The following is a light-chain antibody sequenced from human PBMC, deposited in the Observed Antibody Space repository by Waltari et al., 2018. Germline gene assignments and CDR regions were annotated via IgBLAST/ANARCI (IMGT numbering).Light chain of an antibody. J-gene: IGLJ3*02. CDR3: AAWDDSLSGPG. Sequence: QSVLTQPPSASGTPGQRVTISCSGSTSTIGSNTVTWYQQLPGTAPKLLIYTNNQRPSGVPDRFSGSKSGTSASLAISGLQSEDEADYYCAAWDDSLSGPGFGGGTKLTVL. CDR1: TSTIGSNT. CDR2: TNN. V-gene: IGLV1-44*01.